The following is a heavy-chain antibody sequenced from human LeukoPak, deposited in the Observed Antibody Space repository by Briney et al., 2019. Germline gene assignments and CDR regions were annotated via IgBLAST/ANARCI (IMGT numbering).Heavy chain of an antibody. J-gene: IGHJ4*02. CDR3: AREGGYSYGDAPLHFDY. CDR1: GGSISSYY. V-gene: IGHV4-4*07. Sequence: SETLSLTCTVSGGSISSYYWSWIRQPAGKGLEWIGRIYTSGSTNYNPSLKSRVTMSVDTSKDQFSLKLSSVTAADTAVYYCAREGGYSYGDAPLHFDYWGQGTLVTVSS. D-gene: IGHD5-18*01. CDR2: IYTSGST.